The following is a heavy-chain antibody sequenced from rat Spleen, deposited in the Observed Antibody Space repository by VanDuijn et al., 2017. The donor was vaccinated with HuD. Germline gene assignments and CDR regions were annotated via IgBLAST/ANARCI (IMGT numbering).Heavy chain of an antibody. CDR2: ISTGGSDT. CDR3: ARHDYSSYTYVMDA. D-gene: IGHD1-2*01. Sequence: EVQLVESGGGLVQPGRSLKLSCAASGFTFSNYGMHWIRQAPTKGLDWVASISTGGSDTFYRDSVRGRFTVSRNNAKTTQYLQMDSLRSEDTATYYCARHDYSSYTYVMDAWGQGVMVTVSS. CDR1: GFTFSNYG. J-gene: IGHJ2*01. V-gene: IGHV5S13*01.